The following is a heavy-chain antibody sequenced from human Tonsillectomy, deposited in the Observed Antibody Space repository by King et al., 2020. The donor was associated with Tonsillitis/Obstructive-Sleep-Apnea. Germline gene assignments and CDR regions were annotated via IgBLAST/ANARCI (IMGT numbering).Heavy chain of an antibody. CDR2: IYYSGST. CDR1: GGSISSSSYY. CDR3: ARLPPADPRGDY. Sequence: LQLQESGPGLVKPSETLSLTCTVSGGSISSSSYYWGWIRQPPGKGLEWIGSIYYSGSTYYNPSLKSRVTISVDTSKNQFSLKLSSVTAADTAVYYCARLPPADPRGDYWGQGTLVTVSS. D-gene: IGHD3-10*01. V-gene: IGHV4-39*01. J-gene: IGHJ4*02.